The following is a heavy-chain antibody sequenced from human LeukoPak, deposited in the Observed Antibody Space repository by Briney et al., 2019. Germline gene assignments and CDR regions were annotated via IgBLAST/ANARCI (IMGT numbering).Heavy chain of an antibody. CDR2: MNPNSGNT. CDR1: GYTFTGYY. Sequence: ASVKVSCKASGYTFTGYYMHWVRQATGQGLEWMGWMNPNSGNTGYAQKFQGRVTMTRNTSISTAYMELSSLRSEDTAVYYCAVYYYGSGSYYNVVLDYWGQGTLVTVSS. J-gene: IGHJ4*02. CDR3: AVYYYGSGSYYNVVLDY. V-gene: IGHV1-8*02. D-gene: IGHD3-10*01.